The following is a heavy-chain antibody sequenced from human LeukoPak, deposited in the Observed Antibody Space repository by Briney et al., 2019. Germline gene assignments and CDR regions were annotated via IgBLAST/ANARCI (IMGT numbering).Heavy chain of an antibody. CDR2: IRYDGSNK. CDR3: AKDPGSVNTYNWFDP. J-gene: IGHJ5*02. D-gene: IGHD3-16*01. Sequence: GGSLRLSCAASGFTFSSYGMHWVRQAPGKGLEWVAFIRYDGSNKYYADSVKGRFTISRDNSKNTLYLQMNSLRAEDTAVYYCAKDPGSVNTYNWFDPWGQGTLVTVSS. V-gene: IGHV3-30*02. CDR1: GFTFSSYG.